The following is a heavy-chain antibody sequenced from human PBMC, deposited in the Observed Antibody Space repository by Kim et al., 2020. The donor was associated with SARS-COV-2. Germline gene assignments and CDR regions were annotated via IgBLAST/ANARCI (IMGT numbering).Heavy chain of an antibody. V-gene: IGHV4-30-2*01. J-gene: IGHJ6*02. CDR1: GGSISSGGYS. CDR3: ARAQRYCSSTSCYGYYGMDV. D-gene: IGHD2-2*01. Sequence: SETLSLTCAVSGGSISSGGYSWSWIRQPPGKGLEWIGYIYHSGSTYYNPSLKSRVTISVDRSKNQFSLKLSSVTAADTAVYYCARAQRYCSSTSCYGYYGMDVWGQGTTVTVSS. CDR2: IYHSGST.